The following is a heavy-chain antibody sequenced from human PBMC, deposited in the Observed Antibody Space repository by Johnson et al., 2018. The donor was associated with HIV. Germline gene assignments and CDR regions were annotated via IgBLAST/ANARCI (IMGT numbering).Heavy chain of an antibody. D-gene: IGHD3-3*01. CDR1: GFTFSSYG. J-gene: IGHJ3*02. Sequence: VQLVESGGGLVKPGGSLRLSCAASGFTFSSYGMHWVRQAPGKGLEWVAFIRYDGSNKYYADSVKGRFTISRDNSKNTLYLQMNSLRAEDTAVYYCAKTRLRFLEWYDAFDIWGQGTMVTVSS. CDR2: IRYDGSNK. V-gene: IGHV3-30*02. CDR3: AKTRLRFLEWYDAFDI.